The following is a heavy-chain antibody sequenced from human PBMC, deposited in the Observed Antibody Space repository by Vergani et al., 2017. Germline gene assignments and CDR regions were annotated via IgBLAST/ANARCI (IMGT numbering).Heavy chain of an antibody. J-gene: IGHJ4*02. Sequence: QVQLVESAGGVVQPGGSLRLSCAASGFTFSNFGMHWIRQAPGKGLEWLGYIGKDGINTRYIDAGKGRFTVPRDNSKDILYLQMDSLRSEDTALYYCAKYLRDSTDGLPDSWGPGTLVIVSS. CDR3: AKYLRDSTDGLPDS. D-gene: IGHD2-21*02. CDR2: IGKDGINT. V-gene: IGHV3-30*02. CDR1: GFTFSNFG.